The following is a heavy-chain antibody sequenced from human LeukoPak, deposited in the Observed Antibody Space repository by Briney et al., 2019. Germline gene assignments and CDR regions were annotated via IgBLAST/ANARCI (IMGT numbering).Heavy chain of an antibody. Sequence: KTGGSLRLSCAASGFTFSSYSMNWVRQAPGKGLEWVSSISSSSSYIYYADSVKGRFTSSRDNAKNSLYLQMNSLRAEDTAVYYCARLEGRDILTGYTRGIYYYYYMDVWGKGTTVTISS. CDR1: GFTFSSYS. J-gene: IGHJ6*03. V-gene: IGHV3-21*01. D-gene: IGHD3-9*01. CDR2: ISSSSSYI. CDR3: ARLEGRDILTGYTRGIYYYYYMDV.